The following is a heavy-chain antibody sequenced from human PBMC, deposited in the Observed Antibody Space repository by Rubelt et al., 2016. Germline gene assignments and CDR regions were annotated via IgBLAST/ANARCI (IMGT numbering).Heavy chain of an antibody. CDR2: INPNSGGT. CDR1: GYRFTGPY. J-gene: IGHJ6*02. CDR3: AQDGVYGMDV. D-gene: IGHD2-8*01. Sequence: QVQLVQSGAEVKKPGASVKVSCKAPGYRFTGPYMHWVRQAPGQGLEWMGRINPNSGGTNYAQKFQGRVTMTRVTSISIAYIELRRLRSDDTAVYYCAQDGVYGMDVWGQGTTVTVSS. V-gene: IGHV1-2*06.